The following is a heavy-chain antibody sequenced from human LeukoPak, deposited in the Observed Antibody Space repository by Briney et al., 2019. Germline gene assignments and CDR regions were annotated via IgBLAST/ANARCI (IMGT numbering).Heavy chain of an antibody. Sequence: GGSLRLSCAASGFTFSSYVMSWVRQAPGKGPEWVSTISGSGGSTYYADSVKGRFTISRDNSKNTLYLEMNSLRAEDTAVYYCAKLWGGWYFDLWGRGTLVTVSS. D-gene: IGHD3-16*01. CDR2: ISGSGGST. CDR3: AKLWGGWYFDL. V-gene: IGHV3-23*01. CDR1: GFTFSSYV. J-gene: IGHJ2*01.